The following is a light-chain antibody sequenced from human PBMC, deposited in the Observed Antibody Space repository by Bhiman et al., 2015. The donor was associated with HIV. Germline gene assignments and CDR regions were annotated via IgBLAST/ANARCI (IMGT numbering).Light chain of an antibody. CDR2: QDD. V-gene: IGLV3-1*01. J-gene: IGLJ2*01. CDR3: QAWDSSTKI. Sequence: SYDLTQPPSVSVSPGQTAIITCSGDELGDKYACWYQQKPGQSPVLVIYQDDKRPSGIPERFSGSNSGNTATLTISGTQTMDEADYYCQAWDSSTKIFGGGTKLTVL. CDR1: ELGDKY.